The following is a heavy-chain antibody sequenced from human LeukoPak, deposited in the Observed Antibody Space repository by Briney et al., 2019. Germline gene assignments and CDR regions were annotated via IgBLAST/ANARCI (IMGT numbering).Heavy chain of an antibody. CDR1: EFTFSSYW. D-gene: IGHD4-17*01. Sequence: GGSLRLSCAASEFTFSSYWMSWVRQAPGKGLEWVANIRQDGGQIYYLESVKGRFTVSRDNAKNSLYLQMNSLRAEDTAVYYCARLGARQMLEYWGQGTLVTVSS. CDR3: ARLGARQMLEY. J-gene: IGHJ4*02. CDR2: IRQDGGQI. V-gene: IGHV3-7*01.